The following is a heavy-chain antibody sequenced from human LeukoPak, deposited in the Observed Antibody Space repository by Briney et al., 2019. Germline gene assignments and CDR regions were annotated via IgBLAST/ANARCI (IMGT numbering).Heavy chain of an antibody. V-gene: IGHV3-30-3*01. CDR3: ARDLGMGACDI. D-gene: IGHD6-13*01. Sequence: GGSLRLSCAASGFTFSSYAIHWVRQAPGKGLEWVAVISNDGNNKYYADSVKGRFTISRDNSKNTLYLQVNGLRADDAAVYYCARDLGMGACDIWGQGTVVTVSS. CDR1: GFTFSSYA. J-gene: IGHJ3*02. CDR2: ISNDGNNK.